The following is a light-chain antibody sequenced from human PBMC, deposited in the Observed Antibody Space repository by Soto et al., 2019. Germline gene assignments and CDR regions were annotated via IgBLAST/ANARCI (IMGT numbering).Light chain of an antibody. CDR2: DAS. Sequence: DIQMTQSPSTLSASVGDRVTITCRASQSISSWLAWYQQKPGKAPKLLIYDASSLESGVPSRFSGSGSGTEFTLSISSLQPDDFATYYCQQYNSYPRTFGGGTKVDIK. CDR3: QQYNSYPRT. V-gene: IGKV1-5*01. CDR1: QSISSW. J-gene: IGKJ4*01.